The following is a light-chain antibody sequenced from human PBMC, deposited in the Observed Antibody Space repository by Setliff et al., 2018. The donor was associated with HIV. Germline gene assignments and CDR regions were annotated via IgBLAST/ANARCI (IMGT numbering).Light chain of an antibody. Sequence: QSVLTQPASVSGSPGQSITISCTGTSSDIGGYNSVSWYQQHPGKAPKLMIYDVSNRPSGVSNRFSGSKSGNTASLTISGLQAEDETDYYCSSYTSTLYVFGSGTKVTVL. V-gene: IGLV2-14*03. CDR3: SSYTSTLYV. CDR2: DVS. J-gene: IGLJ1*01. CDR1: SSDIGGYNS.